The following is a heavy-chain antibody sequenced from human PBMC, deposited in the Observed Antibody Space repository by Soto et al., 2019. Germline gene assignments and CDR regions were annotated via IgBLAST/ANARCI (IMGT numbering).Heavy chain of an antibody. V-gene: IGHV5-51*01. J-gene: IGHJ6*03. D-gene: IGHD2-15*01. Sequence: GESLKISCKGSEYSFINYWIGWVRQMPGKGLEWMGIIYPDDSETRYSPSFQGLVNISADKSISTAYLQWSSLKASDTAIYYCARHLSIVFDGRFFYYYMDVWGKGTPVTVFS. CDR1: EYSFINYW. CDR2: IYPDDSET. CDR3: ARHLSIVFDGRFFYYYMDV.